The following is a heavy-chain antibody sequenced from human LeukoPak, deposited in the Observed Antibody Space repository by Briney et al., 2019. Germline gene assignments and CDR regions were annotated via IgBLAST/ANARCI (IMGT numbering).Heavy chain of an antibody. CDR2: IKSKTDGGTT. J-gene: IGHJ4*02. CDR1: GFTFSNAW. Sequence: GGSLRLSCAASGFTFSNAWMSWVRQAPGKGLEWVGRIKSKTDGGTTDYAAPVKGRFTISRDDSKNTLYLQMNSLKTEDTAVYYCTATYYDFWSGPEVDYWGQGTLVTVSS. D-gene: IGHD3-3*01. CDR3: TATYYDFWSGPEVDY. V-gene: IGHV3-15*01.